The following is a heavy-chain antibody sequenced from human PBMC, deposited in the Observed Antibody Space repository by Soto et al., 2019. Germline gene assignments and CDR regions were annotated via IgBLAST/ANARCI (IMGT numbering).Heavy chain of an antibody. CDR1: GYTFTSYG. J-gene: IGHJ3*02. CDR2: ISAYNGNT. V-gene: IGHV1-18*01. D-gene: IGHD4-17*01. Sequence: EASVKVSCKASGYTFTSYGISWVRQAPGQGLEWMGWISAYNGNTNYAQKLQGRVTMTTDTSTSTAYMELRSLRSDDTAVYYCARVRRGAPFYGDYDDAFDIWGQGTMVTVSS. CDR3: ARVRRGAPFYGDYDDAFDI.